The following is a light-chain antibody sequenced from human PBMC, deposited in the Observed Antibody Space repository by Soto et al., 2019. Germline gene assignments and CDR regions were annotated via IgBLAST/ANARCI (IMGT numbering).Light chain of an antibody. V-gene: IGLV2-23*02. CDR3: CSYAGTTTFVI. CDR1: NRDIGIYNL. J-gene: IGLJ2*01. CDR2: DVT. Sequence: QSALTQPASVSGSPGQSITISCTGTNRDIGIYNLVSWYQQHPGKVPQVIIYDVTKRPSGVSDRFSGSKSGNTASLTISGLQAEDEADYYCCSYAGTTTFVIFGGGTKLTV.